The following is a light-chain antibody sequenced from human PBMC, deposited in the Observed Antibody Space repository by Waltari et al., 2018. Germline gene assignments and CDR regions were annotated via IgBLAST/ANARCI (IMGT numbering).Light chain of an antibody. CDR3: QSADSSGTSRDVL. CDR1: TLTKQF. V-gene: IGLV3-25*03. CDR2: KDS. J-gene: IGLJ2*01. Sequence: SYELTQPPSVSVSPGQTARITCSGDTLTKQFAYWYQKKPGQAPVVVIYKDSVRPSGIPERFSGSSSGTTVTLTSSGVQAEDEADYYCQSADSSGTSRDVLFGGGTKLTVL.